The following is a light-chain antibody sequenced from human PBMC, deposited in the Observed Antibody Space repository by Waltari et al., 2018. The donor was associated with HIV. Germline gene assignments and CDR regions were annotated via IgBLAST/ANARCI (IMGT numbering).Light chain of an antibody. V-gene: IGLV1-40*01. CDR3: QSYDSSLSGYV. CDR2: VNS. CDR1: SSNIGAGYD. J-gene: IGLJ1*01. Sequence: QSVLTQPPSVSGAPGQRVTISCTGSSSNIGAGYDVHWYQQLPGTAPKLLIYVNSKRPSGVPDPFSGSKSGTSASLAITGLQAEDEADYYCQSYDSSLSGYVFGTGTKVTVL.